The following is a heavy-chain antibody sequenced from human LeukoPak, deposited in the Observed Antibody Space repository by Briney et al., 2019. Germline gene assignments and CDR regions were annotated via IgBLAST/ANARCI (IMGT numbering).Heavy chain of an antibody. V-gene: IGHV4-39*01. Sequence: SETLSLTCTVSGDAITGSSYYWGWIRQSPGKGLEWIGSMYYSGNTYSNPSLESRVTMSADTSKNQFSLKLNSASVADTAVYYCARQYFDRTGYYYFDYWGQGTLVIVSS. CDR3: ARQYFDRTGYYYFDY. CDR1: GDAITGSSYY. J-gene: IGHJ4*02. D-gene: IGHD3-22*01. CDR2: MYYSGNT.